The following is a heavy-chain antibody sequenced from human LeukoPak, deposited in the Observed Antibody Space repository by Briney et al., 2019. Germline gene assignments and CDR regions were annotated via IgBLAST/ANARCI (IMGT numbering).Heavy chain of an antibody. CDR2: IYYSGST. CDR3: ARLKTYYYDSSGYYLANWFDP. Sequence: SETLSLTCTVSGGSISSYYWSWIRQPPGKGLEWIGHIYYSGSTKYNPSLKSRVTISVDTSKNQFSLKLSSVTAADTAVYYCARLKTYYYDSSGYYLANWFDPWGQGTLVTVSS. CDR1: GGSISSYY. V-gene: IGHV4-59*08. D-gene: IGHD3-22*01. J-gene: IGHJ5*02.